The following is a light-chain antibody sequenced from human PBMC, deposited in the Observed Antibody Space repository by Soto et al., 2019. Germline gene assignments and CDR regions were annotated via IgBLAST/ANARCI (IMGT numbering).Light chain of an antibody. CDR2: EVS. Sequence: QSALTQPASVSGSPGQSITISCTGTSSDVGGYNYVSWYQQHPGKAPKLMIYEVSNRPSGVSNRFSGSKSCNTASLTISGLPAEDEADYYCSSYTSSSTLVFGTGTKLTVL. V-gene: IGLV2-14*01. J-gene: IGLJ1*01. CDR1: SSDVGGYNY. CDR3: SSYTSSSTLV.